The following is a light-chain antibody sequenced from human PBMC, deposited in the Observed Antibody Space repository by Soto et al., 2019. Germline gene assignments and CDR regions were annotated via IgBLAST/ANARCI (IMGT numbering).Light chain of an antibody. CDR3: QQYYTRIT. CDR1: QSLLYSSDKKNY. J-gene: IGKJ5*01. Sequence: DTVMTQSPDSLAVSLGERATIKCKSTQSLLYSSDKKNYLAWYQQKPGQPPKLLIYCASIRDSGVPERFSGSGSGTDFTLTISSMQAEDVAFYFCQQYYTRITFGQGTRLEIK. CDR2: CAS. V-gene: IGKV4-1*01.